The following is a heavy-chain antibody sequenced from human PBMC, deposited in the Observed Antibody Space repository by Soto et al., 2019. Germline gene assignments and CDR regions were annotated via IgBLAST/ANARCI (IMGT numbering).Heavy chain of an antibody. CDR1: GYTFTSYY. V-gene: IGHV1-46*01. CDR3: ARGITIFGVAVGADAFDI. CDR2: INPSGGST. D-gene: IGHD3-3*01. Sequence: GASVKVSGKASGYTFTSYYMHWVRQAPGQGLEWMGIINPSGGSTSYAQKFQGRVTMTRDTSTSTVYTELSSLRSEDTAVYYCARGITIFGVAVGADAFDIWGQGTMVTVS. J-gene: IGHJ3*02.